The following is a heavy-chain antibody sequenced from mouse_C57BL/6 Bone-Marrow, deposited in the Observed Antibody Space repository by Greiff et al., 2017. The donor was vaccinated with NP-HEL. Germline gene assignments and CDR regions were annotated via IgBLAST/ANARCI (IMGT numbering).Heavy chain of an antibody. CDR3: RWLLEAMDY. CDR2: INPNNGGT. V-gene: IGHV1-22*01. CDR1: GYTFTDYN. D-gene: IGHD2-3*01. J-gene: IGHJ4*01. Sequence: VQLQQSGPELVKPGASVKMSCKASGYTFTDYNMHWVKQSHGKSLEWIGYINPNNGGTSYNQKFKGKATLTVNKSSSTAYMELRSLTSEDSAVYYCRWLLEAMDYWGQGTSVTVSS.